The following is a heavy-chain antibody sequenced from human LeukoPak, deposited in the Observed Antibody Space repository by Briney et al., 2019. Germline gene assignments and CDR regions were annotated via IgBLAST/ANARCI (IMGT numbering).Heavy chain of an antibody. CDR1: GGSISNYY. Sequence: SETLSLTCTVYGGSISNYYWSWIRQPPGKGLEWIGYIYYSGTSKYSPSLQSRVTISVDTSKNHLSLRLSSVTAADTAVYYCAYNRNRIIDTFDIWAKGQWSPSLQ. J-gene: IGHJ3*02. V-gene: IGHV4-59*08. D-gene: IGHD1-14*01. CDR2: IYYSGTS. CDR3: AYNRNRIIDTFDI.